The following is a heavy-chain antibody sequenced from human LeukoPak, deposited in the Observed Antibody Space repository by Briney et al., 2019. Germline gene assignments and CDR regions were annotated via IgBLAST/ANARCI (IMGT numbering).Heavy chain of an antibody. J-gene: IGHJ4*02. D-gene: IGHD1-26*01. V-gene: IGHV3-33*01. CDR2: IWYDGSNK. CDR1: GFTFSSYG. CDR3: AGVGATGAFDY. Sequence: GGSLRLSCAASGFTFSSYGMHWVRQAPGKGLEWVAVIWYDGSNKYYADSVKGRFTISRDNSKNTLYLQMNSLRAEDTAVYYCAGVGATGAFDYWGQGTLLTVSS.